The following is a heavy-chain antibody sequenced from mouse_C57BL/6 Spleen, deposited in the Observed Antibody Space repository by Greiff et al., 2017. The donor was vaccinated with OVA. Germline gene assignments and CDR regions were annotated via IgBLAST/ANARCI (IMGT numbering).Heavy chain of an antibody. CDR1: GFTFSSYG. CDR2: ISSGGSYT. CDR3: ARQAYSNSFDY. V-gene: IGHV5-6*01. Sequence: EVMLVESGGDLVKPGGSLKLSCAASGFTFSSYGMSWVRQTPDKRLEWVATISSGGSYTYYPDSVKGRFTISRDTSTNTLYLQMSSLKVEDTAMYYCARQAYSNSFDYWGQGTTLTVSS. J-gene: IGHJ2*01. D-gene: IGHD2-5*01.